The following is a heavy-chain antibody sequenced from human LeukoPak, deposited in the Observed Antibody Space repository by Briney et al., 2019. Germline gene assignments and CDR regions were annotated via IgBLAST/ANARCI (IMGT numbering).Heavy chain of an antibody. CDR1: GGTFSSYA. V-gene: IGHV1-69*04. CDR2: IIPILGIA. D-gene: IGHD3-22*01. J-gene: IGHJ5*02. CDR3: ARDSGYDSSAWFDP. Sequence: ASVKVSCKASGGTFSSYAISWVRQAPGQGLEWMGRIIPILGIANYAQKFQGRVTITADKSTSTAYMELSSLRSEDTAGYYCARDSGYDSSAWFDPWGQGTLVTVSS.